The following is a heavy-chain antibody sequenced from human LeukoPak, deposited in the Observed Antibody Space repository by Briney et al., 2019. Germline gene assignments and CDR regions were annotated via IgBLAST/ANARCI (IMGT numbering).Heavy chain of an antibody. V-gene: IGHV1-2*02. CDR1: GYTFTGYY. D-gene: IGHD1-26*01. CDR3: ARGGIVGATNGIDY. Sequence: GASVKVSCKASGYTFTGYYMHWVRQAPGQGLEWMGWTNPNSGGTNYAQKFQGRVTMTRDTSISTAYMELSRLRSDDTAVYYCARGGIVGATNGIDYWGQGTLVTVSS. J-gene: IGHJ4*02. CDR2: TNPNSGGT.